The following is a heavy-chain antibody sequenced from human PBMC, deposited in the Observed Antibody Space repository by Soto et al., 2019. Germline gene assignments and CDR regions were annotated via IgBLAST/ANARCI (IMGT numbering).Heavy chain of an antibody. CDR3: ARDKGKVYFDY. J-gene: IGHJ4*02. D-gene: IGHD3-10*01. CDR2: IWYDGSDK. Sequence: GGSLTLACAATGFTVSRLGMHWVRQSPGKGLEWVAIIWYDGSDKYYADSVKGRFTISRDNSKNTLYLQINSLRAEDTAMYFCARDKGKVYFDYWGQGT. V-gene: IGHV3-33*01. CDR1: GFTVSRLG.